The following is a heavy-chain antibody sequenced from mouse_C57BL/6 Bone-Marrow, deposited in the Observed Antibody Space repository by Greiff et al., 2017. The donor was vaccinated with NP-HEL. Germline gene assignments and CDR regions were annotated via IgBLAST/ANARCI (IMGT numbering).Heavy chain of an antibody. D-gene: IGHD1-1*01. J-gene: IGHJ1*03. Sequence: EVKLDESGPGLVKPSQSLSLTCSVTGYSITSGYYWNWIRQFPGNKLEWMGYISYDGSNNYNPSLKNRISITRDTSKNQFFLKLNSVTTEDTATYYCAREGITTVVAHWYFDVWGTGTTVTVSS. CDR2: ISYDGSN. V-gene: IGHV3-6*01. CDR1: GYSITSGYY. CDR3: AREGITTVVAHWYFDV.